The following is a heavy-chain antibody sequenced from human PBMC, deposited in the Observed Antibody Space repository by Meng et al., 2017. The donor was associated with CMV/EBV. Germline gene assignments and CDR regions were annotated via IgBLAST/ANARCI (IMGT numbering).Heavy chain of an antibody. V-gene: IGHV3-30-3*01. CDR3: ARDFYGDYVRSSFDY. CDR1: VVALSSFA. D-gene: IGHD4-17*01. Sequence: VVALSSFANHWVRQAPGKGLEWVAIISNDGSDKYYADSVKGRFTISRDNSNNTLFLQMNSLRAEDTAVYYCARDFYGDYVRSSFDYWGQGILVTVSS. CDR2: ISNDGSDK. J-gene: IGHJ4*02.